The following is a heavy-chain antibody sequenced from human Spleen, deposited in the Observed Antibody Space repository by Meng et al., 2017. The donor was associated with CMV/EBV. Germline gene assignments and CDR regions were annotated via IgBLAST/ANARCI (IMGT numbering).Heavy chain of an antibody. CDR3: VREATAAGDYDAFDI. D-gene: IGHD6-13*01. V-gene: IGHV1-2*02. Sequence: SGYPFTGYYVHWVRQAPGQGLEWMGWINPNSGGTNSPQKFQGRVTMTRDTSISTAYMELSRLRSDDTALYYCVREATAAGDYDAFDIWGQGTMVTVSS. CDR1: GYPFTGYY. CDR2: INPNSGGT. J-gene: IGHJ3*02.